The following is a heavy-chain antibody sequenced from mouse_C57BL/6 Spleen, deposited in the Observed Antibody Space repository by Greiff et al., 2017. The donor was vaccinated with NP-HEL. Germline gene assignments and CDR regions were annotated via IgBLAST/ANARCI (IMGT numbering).Heavy chain of an antibody. CDR1: GYSITSGYY. Sequence: EVKLMESGPGLVKPSQSLSLTCSVTGYSITSGYYWNWIRQFPGNKLEWMGYISYDGSNNYNPSLKNRISITRDTSKNQFFLKLNSVTTEDTATYYCARVFYGYDPYYYAMDYWGQGTSVTVSS. CDR2: ISYDGSN. D-gene: IGHD2-2*01. CDR3: ARVFYGYDPYYYAMDY. J-gene: IGHJ4*01. V-gene: IGHV3-6*01.